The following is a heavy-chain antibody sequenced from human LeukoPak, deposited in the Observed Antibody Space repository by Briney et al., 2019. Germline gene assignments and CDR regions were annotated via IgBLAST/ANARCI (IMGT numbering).Heavy chain of an antibody. CDR1: GFTFRTSW. CDR2: IYIDGRST. J-gene: IGHJ4*01. D-gene: IGHD1-26*01. CDR3: ARYLRSIVDRSSFVDY. V-gene: IGHV3-74*01. Sequence: PGGSLRLSCAASGFTFRTSWMHWVRQVPGKGPGWVSRIYIDGRSTIYADSVMGRFTISRDNAKNSLYLQIHSLRAEDTAVYYCARYLRSIVDRSSFVDYWGHGTLVTVSS.